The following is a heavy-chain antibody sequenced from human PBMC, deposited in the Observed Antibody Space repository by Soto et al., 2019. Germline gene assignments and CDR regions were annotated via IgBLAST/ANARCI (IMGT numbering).Heavy chain of an antibody. D-gene: IGHD6-19*01. V-gene: IGHV1-69*13. Sequence: SVKVSCKASGGTFSSYAISWVRQAPVQGLEWMGGLIPIFGTANYAQKFQGRVTITADESRSTAYMDLSSLRSEDTAVYYCARLDTTAVAGFEYWGQGTLVTVSS. CDR1: GGTFSSYA. CDR2: LIPIFGTA. CDR3: ARLDTTAVAGFEY. J-gene: IGHJ4*02.